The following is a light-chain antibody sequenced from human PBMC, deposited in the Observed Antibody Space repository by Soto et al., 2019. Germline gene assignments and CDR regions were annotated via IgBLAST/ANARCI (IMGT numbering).Light chain of an antibody. CDR2: DAF. CDR3: LQHNNFPYT. CDR1: QSVSSY. J-gene: IGKJ2*01. V-gene: IGKV3-11*01. Sequence: EIVLTQSPATLSLSPGERATLSCRASQSVSSYLAWYQQKPGQAPRLLIYDAFNRATGIPARFSGSGSGTDFTLTISSLEPEDFATYYCLQHNNFPYTFGQGTKLEIK.